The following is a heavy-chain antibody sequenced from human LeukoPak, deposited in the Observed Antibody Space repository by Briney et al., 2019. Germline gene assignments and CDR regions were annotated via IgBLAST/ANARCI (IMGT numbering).Heavy chain of an antibody. CDR1: GFTFSNYA. CDR2: ISDDGSNK. V-gene: IGHV3-30*03. J-gene: IGHJ6*02. D-gene: IGHD6-13*01. Sequence: PGGSLRLSCAASGFTFSNYAMHWVRQAPGKGLEWVAVISDDGSNKYYGDSVKGRFTISRDNSKNTLHLLMNSLRAEDTAVYFCARSKPPAVKDYYGLDVWGQGTTVTVSS. CDR3: ARSKPPAVKDYYGLDV.